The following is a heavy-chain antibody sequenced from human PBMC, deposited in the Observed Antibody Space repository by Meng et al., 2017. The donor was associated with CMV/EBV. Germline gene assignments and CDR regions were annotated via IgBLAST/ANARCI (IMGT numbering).Heavy chain of an antibody. J-gene: IGHJ4*02. Sequence: SVQVSCQASRYTFTGYYMHWVRQAPGQGLEWMGWINPNSGGTNYAQKFQGRVTMTRDTSISTAYMELSRLRSDDTAVYYCESMVSSGYYYFDYWGQGTLVTVSS. CDR3: ESMVSSGYYYFDY. CDR2: INPNSGGT. CDR1: RYTFTGYY. V-gene: IGHV1-2*02. D-gene: IGHD6-19*01.